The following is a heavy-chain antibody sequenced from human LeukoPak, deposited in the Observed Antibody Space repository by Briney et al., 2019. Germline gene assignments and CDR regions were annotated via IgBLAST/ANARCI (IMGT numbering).Heavy chain of an antibody. D-gene: IGHD4-17*01. CDR1: GGTFSSYA. J-gene: IGHJ3*02. CDR2: IIPIFGTA. V-gene: IGHV1-69*13. Sequence: SVKVSCKASGGTFSSYAISWVRQAPGQGLEWMGGIIPIFGTANYAQKFQGRVTITADESTSTAYMELSSLRSEDTAVYYCARVRVTTKAFDIWGQGTMVTVSS. CDR3: ARVRVTTKAFDI.